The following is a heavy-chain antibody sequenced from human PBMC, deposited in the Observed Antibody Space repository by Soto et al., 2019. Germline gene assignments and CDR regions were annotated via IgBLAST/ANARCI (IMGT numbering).Heavy chain of an antibody. CDR1: GGTFSSYA. Sequence: QAQLVLSGAEVKKPGSSVKVSGKASGGTFSSYAISWVRQVPGQGLEWMGGIIPIFGTANYAQKFQGRVTITADESTSTAYMELGSLRSEDTAVYYCARVGYGSGSKDDYWGQGTLVTVSS. CDR2: IIPIFGTA. D-gene: IGHD3-10*01. J-gene: IGHJ4*02. CDR3: ARVGYGSGSKDDY. V-gene: IGHV1-69*01.